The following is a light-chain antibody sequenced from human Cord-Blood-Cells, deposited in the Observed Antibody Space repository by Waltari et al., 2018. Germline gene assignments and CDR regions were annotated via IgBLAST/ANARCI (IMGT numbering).Light chain of an antibody. J-gene: IGKJ4*01. CDR1: QSVLYSSNNKNY. CDR3: QQYYSTPLT. Sequence: SLAVSLGERATINCKSSQSVLYSSNNKNYLAWYQQKPGQPPKLLIYWASTRESGVPDRFIGSGSGTDFTLTISSLQAEDVAVYYCQQYYSTPLTFGGGTKVEIK. CDR2: WAS. V-gene: IGKV4-1*01.